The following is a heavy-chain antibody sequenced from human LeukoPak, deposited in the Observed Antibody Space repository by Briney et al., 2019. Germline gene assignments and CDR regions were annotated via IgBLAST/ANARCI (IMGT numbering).Heavy chain of an antibody. CDR1: GFTFSSYW. D-gene: IGHD3-3*01. Sequence: GGSLRLSCEASGFTFSSYWMHWVRQAPGKGLVWVSRINTDESSTSCADSVRGRFTISRDNAKNTLYLQMNSLRAEDTAVYYCAAGVSLYYWGQGTLVTVSS. CDR2: INTDESST. J-gene: IGHJ4*02. V-gene: IGHV3-74*01. CDR3: AAGVSLYY.